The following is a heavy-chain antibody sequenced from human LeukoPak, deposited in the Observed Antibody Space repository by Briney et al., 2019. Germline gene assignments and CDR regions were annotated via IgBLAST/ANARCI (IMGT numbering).Heavy chain of an antibody. Sequence: GGSLRLSCAASGFTFSSYWMSWVRQAPGEGLEWVANIKQDGSEKYYVDSVKGRFTISRDNAKNSLYLQMNSLRAEDTAVYYCARLRDYCSGGSCYYFDYWGQGTLVTVSS. CDR3: ARLRDYCSGGSCYYFDY. D-gene: IGHD2-15*01. J-gene: IGHJ4*02. CDR2: IKQDGSEK. V-gene: IGHV3-7*01. CDR1: GFTFSSYW.